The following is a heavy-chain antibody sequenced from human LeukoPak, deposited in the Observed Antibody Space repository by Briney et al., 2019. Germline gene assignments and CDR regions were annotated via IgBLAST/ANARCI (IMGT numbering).Heavy chain of an antibody. Sequence: GESLKISCKGSGYSFTSYWIGWVLQMPGKGLEWMVIIYPGDSDTRYSPSFQGQVTISADKSISTAYLQWSSLKASDTAMYYCARQDCSSTSCYTLPHFDYWGQGTLVTVSS. J-gene: IGHJ4*02. D-gene: IGHD2-2*02. CDR3: ARQDCSSTSCYTLPHFDY. CDR1: GYSFTSYW. CDR2: IYPGDSDT. V-gene: IGHV5-51*01.